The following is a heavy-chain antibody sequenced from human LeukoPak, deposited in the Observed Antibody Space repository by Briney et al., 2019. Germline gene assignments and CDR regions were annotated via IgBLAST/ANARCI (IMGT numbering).Heavy chain of an antibody. J-gene: IGHJ6*02. CDR1: GGSISSYC. Sequence: SETLSLTCTVSGGSISSYCWSWIRQRPGKGRGRMGYIYYSGSINHNPSLKSRVTISVDTSKNQSSLKLSSVTAADTAVYYCARAASYCSSTSCYYHGMDVWGQGTTVTVSS. D-gene: IGHD2-2*01. CDR2: IYYSGSI. CDR3: ARAASYCSSTSCYYHGMDV. V-gene: IGHV4-59*01.